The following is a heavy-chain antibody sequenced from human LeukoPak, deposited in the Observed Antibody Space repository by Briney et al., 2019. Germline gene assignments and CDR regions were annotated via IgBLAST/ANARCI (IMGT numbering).Heavy chain of an antibody. Sequence: GGSLRLSCAASGFTFSSYSMNWVRQAPVKGLEWVSSISSSSSYIYYADSVKGRFTISRDNAKNSLYLQMNSLRAEDTAVYYCARFVANWNPGGMDVWGQGTTVIVSS. V-gene: IGHV3-21*01. CDR1: GFTFSSYS. CDR2: ISSSSSYI. D-gene: IGHD1-20*01. J-gene: IGHJ6*02. CDR3: ARFVANWNPGGMDV.